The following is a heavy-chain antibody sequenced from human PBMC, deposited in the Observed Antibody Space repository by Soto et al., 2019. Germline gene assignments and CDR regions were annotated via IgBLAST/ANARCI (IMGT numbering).Heavy chain of an antibody. J-gene: IGHJ6*02. CDR3: ARDRGVTGGYYYGMDV. V-gene: IGHV3-7*03. Sequence: PGGSLRLSCAASGFTFSTYWMRWVRQAPGKGLEWVANIKQDGSEKHDVDSVKGRFTISRDNAKNSLYLQMNSLRAEDTAVYFCARDRGVTGGYYYGMDVWGQGTTVTVSS. D-gene: IGHD3-10*01. CDR1: GFTFSTYW. CDR2: IKQDGSEK.